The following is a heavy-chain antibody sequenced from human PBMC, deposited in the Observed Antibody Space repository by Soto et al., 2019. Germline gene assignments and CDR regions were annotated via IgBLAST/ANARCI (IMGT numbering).Heavy chain of an antibody. Sequence: EVQLLESGGGLVQPGGSLRLSCAASGFTFSSYALSWVRQAPGKGLEWVSAISSSGAGTYYADSVKGRFTISRDNSKNTLFLKMNSLRAEDTAVYYCAKDKGCSTTTCHWNAFEIWGQGTMVTVSS. V-gene: IGHV3-23*01. J-gene: IGHJ3*02. CDR1: GFTFSSYA. CDR2: ISSSGAGT. D-gene: IGHD2-2*01. CDR3: AKDKGCSTTTCHWNAFEI.